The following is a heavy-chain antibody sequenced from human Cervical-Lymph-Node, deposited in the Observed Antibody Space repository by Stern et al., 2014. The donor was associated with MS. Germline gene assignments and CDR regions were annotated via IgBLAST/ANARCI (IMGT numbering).Heavy chain of an antibody. Sequence: VQLVESGSVLKKPGASVKISCKASGYSFTHFALNWVRHAPGQGLQWMGWINTNTGNPSYAQAFTGRFVFSLDTSVSTAYLQISSLKAEDTAVYYCARDPHDYGDRFDYWGQGTLVTVSS. CDR3: ARDPHDYGDRFDY. J-gene: IGHJ4*02. D-gene: IGHD4-17*01. CDR1: GYSFTHFA. CDR2: INTNTGNP. V-gene: IGHV7-4-1*02.